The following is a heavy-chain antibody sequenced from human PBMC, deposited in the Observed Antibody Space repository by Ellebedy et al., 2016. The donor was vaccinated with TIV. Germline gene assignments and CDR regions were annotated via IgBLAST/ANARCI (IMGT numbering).Heavy chain of an antibody. Sequence: GESLKISXAASGFTFSSYAMSWVRQAPGKGLEWVSAIRGSGVSTHYADSVKGRFTISRDNSKNTLYLQMNSLRAEDTAVYYCAKDPGYCSSTSCYRYFQHWGQGTLVTVSS. CDR3: AKDPGYCSSTSCYRYFQH. D-gene: IGHD2-2*02. CDR2: IRGSGVST. V-gene: IGHV3-23*01. CDR1: GFTFSSYA. J-gene: IGHJ1*01.